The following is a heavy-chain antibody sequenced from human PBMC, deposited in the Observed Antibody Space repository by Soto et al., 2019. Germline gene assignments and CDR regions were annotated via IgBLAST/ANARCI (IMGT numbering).Heavy chain of an antibody. CDR1: GYPFSKYG. Sequence: QLQLVQSGAEVERPGASVRVSCKAYGYPFSKYGISWIRQAPGQGLEWMGWIKPDNGDTNYAQKFQGRVTMTTDTSSNTADMGLRSLRSDDTAVYYCATSYDSGFDPWGQGTLVSVSS. CDR3: ATSYDSGFDP. CDR2: IKPDNGDT. J-gene: IGHJ5*02. V-gene: IGHV1-18*04. D-gene: IGHD5-12*01.